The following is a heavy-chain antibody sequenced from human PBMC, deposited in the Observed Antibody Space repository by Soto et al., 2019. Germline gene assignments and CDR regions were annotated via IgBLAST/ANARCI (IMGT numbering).Heavy chain of an antibody. CDR3: ASAAAGDYYYYGMDV. CDR1: GGSISSSNW. D-gene: IGHD6-13*01. Sequence: QVQLQESGPGLVKPSGTLSLTCAVSGGSISSSNWWSWVRQPPGKGLEWIGEIYHSGSTNYNPSLKSRVTISVDKSTNQFSLKLSSVTAADTAVYYCASAAAGDYYYYGMDVWGQGTTVTVSS. CDR2: IYHSGST. J-gene: IGHJ6*02. V-gene: IGHV4-4*02.